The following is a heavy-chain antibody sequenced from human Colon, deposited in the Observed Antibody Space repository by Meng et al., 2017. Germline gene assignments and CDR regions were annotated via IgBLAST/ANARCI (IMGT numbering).Heavy chain of an antibody. CDR2: IDHRGDP. D-gene: IGHD4-23*01. CDR3: ARHGGYYQDY. V-gene: IGHV4-4*02. CDR1: GGSITTNSY. Sequence: QGQLLESGPVLVKPSGTLSLTCAVSGGSITTNSYWSWVRQSPEKGLEWIGQIDHRGDPYYNPSLKSRVTMSVDRSKSQVSLQLTSVTAADTAVYYCARHGGYYQDYWGQGTLVTVSS. J-gene: IGHJ4*02.